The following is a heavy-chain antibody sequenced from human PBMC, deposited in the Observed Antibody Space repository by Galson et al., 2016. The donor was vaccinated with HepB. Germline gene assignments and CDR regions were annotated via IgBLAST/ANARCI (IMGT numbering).Heavy chain of an antibody. D-gene: IGHD5-12*01. V-gene: IGHV3-64*02. CDR1: GFTFSTYA. CDR2: VSSNGGSP. Sequence: SLRLSCAASGFTFSTYAMNWVRQAPGKGLEYVSGVSSNGGSPYYVDSVKGRFTISRDNSKNTLYLRMGSLKTEDMAVYYCARTPVASVAYYYGMDVWGQGTTVTVSS. CDR3: ARTPVASVAYYYGMDV. J-gene: IGHJ6*02.